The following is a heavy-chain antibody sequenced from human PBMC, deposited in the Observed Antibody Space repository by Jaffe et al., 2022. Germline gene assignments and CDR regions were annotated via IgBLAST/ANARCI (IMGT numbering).Heavy chain of an antibody. CDR2: IIPIFGTA. CDR1: GGTFSSYA. V-gene: IGHV1-69*05. Sequence: QVQLVQSGAEVKKPGSSVKVSCKASGGTFSSYAISWVRQAPGQGLEWMGGIIPIFGTANYAQKFQGRVTITTDESTSTAYMELSSLRSEDTAVYYCARDHPHDYGDYEGSDYFDYWGQGTLVTVSS. CDR3: ARDHPHDYGDYEGSDYFDY. J-gene: IGHJ4*02. D-gene: IGHD4-17*01.